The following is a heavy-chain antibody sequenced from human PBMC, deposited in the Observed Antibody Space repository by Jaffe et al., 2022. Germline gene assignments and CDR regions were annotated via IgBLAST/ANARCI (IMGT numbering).Heavy chain of an antibody. V-gene: IGHV4-61*02. Sequence: QVQLQESGPGLVKPSQTLSLTCTVSGGSISSGSYYWSWIRQPAGKGLEWIGRIYTSGSTNYNPSLKSRVTISVDTSKNQFSLKLSSVTAADTAVYYCARERAASSGWYWGFDPWGQGTLVTVSS. J-gene: IGHJ5*02. CDR2: IYTSGST. CDR1: GGSISSGSYY. CDR3: ARERAASSGWYWGFDP. D-gene: IGHD6-19*01.